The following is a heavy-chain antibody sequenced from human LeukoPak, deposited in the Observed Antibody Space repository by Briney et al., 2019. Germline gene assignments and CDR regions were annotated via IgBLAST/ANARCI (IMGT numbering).Heavy chain of an antibody. D-gene: IGHD3-22*01. CDR1: GGTFSSYA. J-gene: IGHJ4*02. Sequence: GASVKVSCKASGGTFSSYAISWVRQAPGQGLEWMGGIIPIFGTANYAQKFQGRVTITADESTSTAYMELSSLRSEDTAVYYCAQSRGYYDSSGYYYALDYWSQGTLVTVSS. CDR3: AQSRGYYDSSGYYYALDY. V-gene: IGHV1-69*13. CDR2: IIPIFGTA.